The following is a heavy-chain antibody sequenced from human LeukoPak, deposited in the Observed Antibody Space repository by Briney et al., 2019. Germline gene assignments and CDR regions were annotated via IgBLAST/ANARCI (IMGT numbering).Heavy chain of an antibody. V-gene: IGHV5-51*01. CDR1: GYSFTTYW. CDR2: IYPGDSDT. D-gene: IGHD2-2*01. J-gene: IGHJ4*02. CDR3: ARQASRSYEIDY. Sequence: RGESLKISCKGSGYSFTTYWIGWVRQMPGKGLEWMGIIYPGDSDTRYSSSFQGQVTISADKSISTAYLQWSSLKASDTAMYYCARQASRSYEIDYWGQGTLVTVSS.